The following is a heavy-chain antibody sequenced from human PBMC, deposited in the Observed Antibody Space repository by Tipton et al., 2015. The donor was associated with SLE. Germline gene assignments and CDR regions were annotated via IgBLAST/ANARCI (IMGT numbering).Heavy chain of an antibody. V-gene: IGHV3-48*02. CDR3: ARVVNTYYYDSSGYSGFGY. D-gene: IGHD3-22*01. J-gene: IGHJ4*02. CDR2: ISSSSSTI. CDR1: GFTFSSYS. Sequence: SLRLFCAASGFTFSSYSMNWVRQAPGKGLEWVSYISSSSSTIYYADSVKGRFTISRDNAKNSLYLQMNSLRDEDTAVYYCARVVNTYYYDSSGYSGFGYWGQGTLGTVSS.